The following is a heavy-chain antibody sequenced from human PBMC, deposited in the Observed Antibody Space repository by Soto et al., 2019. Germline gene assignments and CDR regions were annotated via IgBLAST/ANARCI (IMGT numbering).Heavy chain of an antibody. V-gene: IGHV4-4*02. Sequence: SETLSLTCAVSGASISSSNWWTWVRQPPGKGLEWIGEISHSGSTNYNPSLKSRITISVDRSKRQFSLELRSVTAADTAAYYCARSPSSSWYGGGAFEIWGHGTMVTVSS. CDR3: ARSPSSSWYGGGAFEI. CDR2: ISHSGST. D-gene: IGHD6-13*01. J-gene: IGHJ3*02. CDR1: GASISSSNW.